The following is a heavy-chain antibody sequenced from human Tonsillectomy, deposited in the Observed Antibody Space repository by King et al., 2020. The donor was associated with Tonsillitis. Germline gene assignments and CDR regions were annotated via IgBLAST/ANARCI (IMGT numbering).Heavy chain of an antibody. CDR2: INHSGST. J-gene: IGHJ3*02. CDR1: GGSFSGYY. D-gene: IGHD7-27*01. Sequence: VQLQQWGAGLLKPSETLSLTCAVYGGSFSGYYWSWIRQPPGKGLEWIGEINHSGSTNYNPSLKSRVTISVDTSKNQFSLKLGSVTAADTALYYCASKWGLGAFDIWGQGTMVTVSS. CDR3: ASKWGLGAFDI. V-gene: IGHV4-34*01.